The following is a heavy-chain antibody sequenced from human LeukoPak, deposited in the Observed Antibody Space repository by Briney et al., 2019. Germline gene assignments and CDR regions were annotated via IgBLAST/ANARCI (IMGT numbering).Heavy chain of an antibody. D-gene: IGHD3-10*01. CDR2: IDPAEGET. Sequence: ASVKVSCKASGYPFIDYYIHWMQQAPGEGLEWMGRIDPAEGETAYAENFQGRVTFTADTSTNTVYMELNSLTFADRAVYYCARDHEERGPYLDLWGQGTLVIVSS. CDR1: GYPFIDYY. J-gene: IGHJ4*02. CDR3: ARDHEERGPYLDL. V-gene: IGHV1-69-2*01.